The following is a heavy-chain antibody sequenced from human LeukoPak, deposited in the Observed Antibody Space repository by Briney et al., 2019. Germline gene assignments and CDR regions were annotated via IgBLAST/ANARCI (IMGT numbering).Heavy chain of an antibody. V-gene: IGHV1-18*01. CDR2: ISAYNGNT. Sequence: ASVKVSCKASGYTFTSYGISWVRQAPGQGLEWMGWISAYNGNTNYAQKLQGRVTMTTDTSTSTAYMELRSLRSNDTAVYYCARTKDGYNDAFDIWGQGTMVAVSS. J-gene: IGHJ3*02. CDR1: GYTFTSYG. D-gene: IGHD5-24*01. CDR3: ARTKDGYNDAFDI.